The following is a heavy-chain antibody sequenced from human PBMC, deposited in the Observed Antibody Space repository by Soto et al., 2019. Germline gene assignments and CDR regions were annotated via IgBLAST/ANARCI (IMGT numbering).Heavy chain of an antibody. V-gene: IGHV4-34*01. CDR2: INHSGST. CDR1: GGSFSGYY. Sequence: PSETLSLTCAVYGGSFSGYYWSWIRQPPGKGLEWIGEINHSGSTNYNPSLKSRVTISVDTSKNQFSLKLSSVTAADTAVYYCARDPEWELRPYGMDVWGQGTTVTVSS. D-gene: IGHD1-26*01. CDR3: ARDPEWELRPYGMDV. J-gene: IGHJ6*02.